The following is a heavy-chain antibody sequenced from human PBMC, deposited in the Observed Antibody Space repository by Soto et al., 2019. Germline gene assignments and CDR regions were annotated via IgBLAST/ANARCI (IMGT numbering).Heavy chain of an antibody. V-gene: IGHV1-69*13. Sequence: SVKVSCKASGGTFSSYAISWVRQAPGQGLEWMGGIIPIFGTTNYAQKFRGRVTITADESTSTAYMDLSSLRSEDTAVYYCARGAGYCGGDCWNDYYYAMDVWSQGTTVTVS. D-gene: IGHD2-21*02. J-gene: IGHJ6*02. CDR3: ARGAGYCGGDCWNDYYYAMDV. CDR2: IIPIFGTT. CDR1: GGTFSSYA.